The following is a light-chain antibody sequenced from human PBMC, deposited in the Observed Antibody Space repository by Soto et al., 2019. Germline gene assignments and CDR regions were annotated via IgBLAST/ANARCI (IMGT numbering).Light chain of an antibody. V-gene: IGLV2-14*01. J-gene: IGLJ1*01. CDR3: SSYTSSSPYV. Sequence: QSVLSQPASVSGSPGQSFTFSCTGTSSDVGGYNYVSWYQQHPGKAPKLMIYDVSNRPSGVSNRFSGSKSGNTASLTISGLQAEDEADYYCSSYTSSSPYVFGTGTKVTVL. CDR2: DVS. CDR1: SSDVGGYNY.